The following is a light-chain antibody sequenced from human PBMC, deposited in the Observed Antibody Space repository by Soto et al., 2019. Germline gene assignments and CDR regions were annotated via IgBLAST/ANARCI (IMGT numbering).Light chain of an antibody. V-gene: IGLV1-40*01. J-gene: IGLJ2*01. CDR3: QSYDSSLRGSV. CDR1: SSNIGAGYT. CDR2: RNS. Sequence: QSVLTQPPSVSGAPGQRVTISCTGSSSNIGAGYTVHWYQQLPGTAPKLLIYRNSNRPSGVPDRFSGSKSGTSASLAITGLQAEDEADYYCQSYDSSLRGSVFGGGTKLTVL.